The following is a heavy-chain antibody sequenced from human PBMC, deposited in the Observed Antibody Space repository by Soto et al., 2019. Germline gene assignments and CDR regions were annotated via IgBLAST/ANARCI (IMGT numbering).Heavy chain of an antibody. CDR2: IKSKTDGGTR. CDR1: GFTFSDAW. Sequence: EVYLVESGGGLVKPGGALRLSCAASGFTFSDAWMSWVRQAPGKGLEWVGRIKSKTDGGTRDYAAPVKGRVTISRDDSKNTLYLQMISLKTEDTAVYYCTCLHYDILTGSKWHYFDYWGQGTLVTVSS. CDR3: TCLHYDILTGSKWHYFDY. V-gene: IGHV3-15*01. D-gene: IGHD3-9*01. J-gene: IGHJ4*02.